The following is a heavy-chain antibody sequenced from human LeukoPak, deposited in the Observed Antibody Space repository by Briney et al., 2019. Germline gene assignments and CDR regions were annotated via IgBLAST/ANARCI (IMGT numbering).Heavy chain of an antibody. CDR3: ARDYYGSGRYYYYYMGV. D-gene: IGHD3-10*01. J-gene: IGHJ6*03. V-gene: IGHV4-31*03. Sequence: PSETLSLTCTDSGGSICGGGYYGSWIRQHPWKGLEWIGYIYYSGSTYYNPSLKSRVTISVDTSKNQFSLKLSSVTAADTAVYYCARDYYGSGRYYYYYMGVWGKGTTVTVSS. CDR2: IYYSGST. CDR1: GGSICGGGYY.